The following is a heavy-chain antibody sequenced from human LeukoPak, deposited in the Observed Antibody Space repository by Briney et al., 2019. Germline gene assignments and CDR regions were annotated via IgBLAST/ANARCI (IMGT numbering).Heavy chain of an antibody. Sequence: GGSLRLSCAASGFTFRDPWMTWVRQAPGKGLEWLANIRDDGKEKFYADSVKGRFTISKDNRRNILYLQMSNLRPEDTAVYYCARDGVPWGVGDYWGPGTSVTVYS. CDR1: GFTFRDPW. CDR3: ARDGVPWGVGDY. D-gene: IGHD3-10*01. V-gene: IGHV3-7*03. J-gene: IGHJ4*02. CDR2: IRDDGKEK.